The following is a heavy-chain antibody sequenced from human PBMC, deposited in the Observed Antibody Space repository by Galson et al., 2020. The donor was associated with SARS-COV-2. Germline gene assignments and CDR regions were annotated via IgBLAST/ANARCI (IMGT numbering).Heavy chain of an antibody. CDR2: IRWDGGST. Sequence: GESLKISCAASGFTFDDYTMHWVRQAPGKGLEWVSLIRWDGGSTSYAESVKGRFTISRDNKKNSLFLQMGSLRPEDTARYYCAKDVGDSMGYFLPHYWGQGTPVTVSS. V-gene: IGHV3-43*01. CDR3: AKDVGDSMGYFLPHY. D-gene: IGHD3-22*01. CDR1: GFTFDDYT. J-gene: IGHJ4*02.